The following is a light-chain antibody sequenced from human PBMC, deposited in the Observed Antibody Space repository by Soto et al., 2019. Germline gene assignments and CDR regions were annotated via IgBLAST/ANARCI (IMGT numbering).Light chain of an antibody. Sequence: AIRMTQSPSSFSASTGDRVTITCRASQGISSYLAWYQQKPGKAPKLLIYAASTLQSGVPSRFSGSGSGTDFTLTLNCLQSEDFATYYCQQYYIYPWTFGQGTKVEIK. CDR2: AAS. CDR3: QQYYIYPWT. CDR1: QGISSY. J-gene: IGKJ1*01. V-gene: IGKV1-8*01.